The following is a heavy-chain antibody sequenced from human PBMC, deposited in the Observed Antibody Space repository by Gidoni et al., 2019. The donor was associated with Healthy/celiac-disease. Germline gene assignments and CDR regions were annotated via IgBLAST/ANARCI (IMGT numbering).Heavy chain of an antibody. Sequence: QVQLVQSGAEVKKPGASVKVSGKASGYPFTVYYMHWVRQAHGQGLEWMGWVNPNRGGTNYAQKFQGRVPITRDTSISTAYMDLSRLRSDDTAVYYCAREDHSYGFDPWGQGTLVTVSS. V-gene: IGHV1-2*02. CDR3: AREDHSYGFDP. CDR2: VNPNRGGT. D-gene: IGHD5-18*01. J-gene: IGHJ5*02. CDR1: GYPFTVYY.